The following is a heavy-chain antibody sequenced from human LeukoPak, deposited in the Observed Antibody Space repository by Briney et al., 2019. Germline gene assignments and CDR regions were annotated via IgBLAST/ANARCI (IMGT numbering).Heavy chain of an antibody. J-gene: IGHJ6*03. CDR1: GFTFSSYG. V-gene: IGHV3-48*01. CDR3: ARTQDYYYYMDV. Sequence: PGGSLRLSCAASGFTFSSYGMTWVRQAPGKGLEWVSYISSSSSTIYYADSVKGRFTISRDNAKNSLYLQLNSLRAEDTAVYYCARTQDYYYYMDVWGKGTTVTISS. CDR2: ISSSSSTI.